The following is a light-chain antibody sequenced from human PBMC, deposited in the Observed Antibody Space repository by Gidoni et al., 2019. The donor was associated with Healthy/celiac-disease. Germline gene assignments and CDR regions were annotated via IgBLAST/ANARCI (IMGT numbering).Light chain of an antibody. CDR1: QSVSSSY. V-gene: IGKV3-20*01. Sequence: EIVFTLSPGTLSLSPGERATHSCRASQSVSSSYLAWYQQKPGQARRLLIYGASSRATGIPDRFSGSGSGTDFTLTISRLEPEDFAVYYCQQYGSSQWTFGQGTKVEIK. CDR2: GAS. J-gene: IGKJ1*01. CDR3: QQYGSSQWT.